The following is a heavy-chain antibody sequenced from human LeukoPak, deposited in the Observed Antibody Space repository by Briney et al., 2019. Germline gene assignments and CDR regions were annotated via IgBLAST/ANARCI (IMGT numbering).Heavy chain of an antibody. Sequence: SETLSLTCTVSGGSISSSSFYWGWIRQPPGKGLEWIGSIYYSGSTYYNPSLKSRVTLSVDTSKNQFSLKLSSVTAADTAVYYCAVYYYDSSGYYTLFDYWGQGTLVNGSS. CDR1: GGSISSSSFY. CDR2: IYYSGST. CDR3: AVYYYDSSGYYTLFDY. D-gene: IGHD3-22*01. J-gene: IGHJ4*02. V-gene: IGHV4-39*01.